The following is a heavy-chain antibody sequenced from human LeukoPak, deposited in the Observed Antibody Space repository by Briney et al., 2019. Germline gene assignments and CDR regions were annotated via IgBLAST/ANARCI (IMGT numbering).Heavy chain of an antibody. CDR1: GFTFGNYA. Sequence: GGSLRLSCQTSGFTFGNYAMSWVRQAQGKELEWISAISTNGVNTYYADSVKGRFTISRDNSRHTLSLQVNGLRADDTAVYYCAKGSAAARPYYFDSWGQGTLVAVSS. CDR3: AKGSAAARPYYFDS. D-gene: IGHD6-6*01. J-gene: IGHJ4*02. CDR2: ISTNGVNT. V-gene: IGHV3-23*01.